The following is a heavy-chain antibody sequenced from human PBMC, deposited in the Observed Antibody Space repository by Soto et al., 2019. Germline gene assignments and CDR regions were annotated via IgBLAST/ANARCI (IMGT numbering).Heavy chain of an antibody. Sequence: GGSLRLSCAASGFTFSSYGMHWVRQAPGKGLEWVAVIWYDGSNKYYADSVKGRFTISRDNSKNTLYLQMNSLRAEDTAVYYCARGLECGGSCYLTQFDAFDIWGQGTMVTVSS. D-gene: IGHD2-15*01. CDR2: IWYDGSNK. J-gene: IGHJ3*02. CDR1: GFTFSSYG. V-gene: IGHV3-33*01. CDR3: ARGLECGGSCYLTQFDAFDI.